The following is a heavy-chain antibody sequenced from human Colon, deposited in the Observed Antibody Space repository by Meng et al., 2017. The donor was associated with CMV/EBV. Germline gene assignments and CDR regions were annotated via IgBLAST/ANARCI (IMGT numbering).Heavy chain of an antibody. CDR2: ISDHNGNT. Sequence: ASVKVSCKASGYSLSNYGIAWVRQAPGQGLEWMGWISDHNGNTNYAQKFQGRVTVTTDTSTGTVYMELGSLRSDDTAVYYCARDLTGYCSSSTCYIGWFDVWGQGTLVTVSS. V-gene: IGHV1-18*01. CDR1: GYSLSNYG. CDR3: ARDLTGYCSSSTCYIGWFDV. J-gene: IGHJ5*02. D-gene: IGHD2-2*01.